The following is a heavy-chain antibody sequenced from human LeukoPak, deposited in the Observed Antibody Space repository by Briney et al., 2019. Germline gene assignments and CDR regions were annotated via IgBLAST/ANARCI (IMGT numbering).Heavy chain of an antibody. CDR2: INPNSGGT. Sequence: GASVKVSCKASGYTFTGYYMHWVRQAPGQGLEWMGWINPNSGGTNYAQKFQGRVTMTRDTSISTAYMELSRLRSDDTAVYYCARDLERYYYGSGSPGSYYFDYWGQGTLVTVSS. CDR1: GYTFTGYY. CDR3: ARDLERYYYGSGSPGSYYFDY. V-gene: IGHV1-2*02. D-gene: IGHD3-10*01. J-gene: IGHJ4*02.